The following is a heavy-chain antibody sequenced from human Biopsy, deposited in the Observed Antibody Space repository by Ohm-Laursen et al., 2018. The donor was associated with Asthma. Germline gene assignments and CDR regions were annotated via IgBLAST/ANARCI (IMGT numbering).Heavy chain of an antibody. CDR3: ARGLDYSGRSGFDY. D-gene: IGHD3-10*01. CDR1: GFTFSSYG. V-gene: IGHV3-33*05. Sequence: SLRLSCAASGFTFSSYGMDWVRQAPGKGLEWVALMSYDGSIKDYADSVKGRFTISRDNSMNTLYLHMNSLRVEDAAVYYCARGLDYSGRSGFDYWGQGTLVTVSS. J-gene: IGHJ4*02. CDR2: MSYDGSIK.